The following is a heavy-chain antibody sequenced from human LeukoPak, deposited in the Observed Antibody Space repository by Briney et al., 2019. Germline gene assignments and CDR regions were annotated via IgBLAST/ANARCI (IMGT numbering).Heavy chain of an antibody. J-gene: IGHJ4*02. CDR3: AKASAAVVVNRYYFDY. Sequence: SETLSLTCTVSGGSISSGSYYWSWIRQPAGKGLEWIGRIYSNGSSGYNPSLKSRVTISLDTSKNQFSLKLTSVTAADTALYYCAKASAAVVVNRYYFDYWGKGTLVTVSS. CDR1: GGSISSGSYY. CDR2: IYSNGSS. V-gene: IGHV4-61*02. D-gene: IGHD6-19*01.